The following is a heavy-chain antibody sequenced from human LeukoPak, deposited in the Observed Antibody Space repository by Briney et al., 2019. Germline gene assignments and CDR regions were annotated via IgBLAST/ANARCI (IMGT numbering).Heavy chain of an antibody. CDR1: GFTFSNYV. J-gene: IGHJ4*02. V-gene: IGHV3-64*04. CDR3: ARDKQWLVGYFDY. Sequence: PGGSLRLSCSASGFTFSNYVMHWVRQAPGKGLEYISGISSNGGSTYYADSVKGRFTISRDNAKNSLYLQMNSLRAEDTAVYYCARDKQWLVGYFDYWGQGTLVTVSS. D-gene: IGHD6-19*01. CDR2: ISSNGGST.